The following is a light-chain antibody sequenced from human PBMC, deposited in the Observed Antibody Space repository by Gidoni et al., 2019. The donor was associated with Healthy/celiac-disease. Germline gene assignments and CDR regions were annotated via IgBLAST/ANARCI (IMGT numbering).Light chain of an antibody. J-gene: IGLJ3*02. CDR1: SSDVGGYSY. V-gene: IGLV2-11*01. CDR3: CSYAGSYTWM. CDR2: DVN. Sequence: QPALTQPRSVSGSPGQSVTISCTGTSSDVGGYSYVSWYQQHPGKAPKLLIYDVNKRPSGVPDRFSGSKSGNTASLSISGLQAEDEADFYCCSYAGSYTWMFGGGTKLTVL.